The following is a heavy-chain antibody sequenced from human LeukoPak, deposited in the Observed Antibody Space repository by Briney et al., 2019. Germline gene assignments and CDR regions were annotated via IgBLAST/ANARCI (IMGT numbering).Heavy chain of an antibody. J-gene: IGHJ6*02. CDR2: ISGSGGST. D-gene: IGHD1-1*01. CDR1: GFTFTSYA. CDR3: ARDGGSSTKEPTGGYYYYGMDV. Sequence: GGSLRLSCAASGFTFTSYAMTWVRQAPGKGLEWVSAISGSGGSTYYADSVKGRFTISRDNSKNTLSLQLNSLRAEDTAVYYCARDGGSSTKEPTGGYYYYGMDVWGQGTTVTVFS. V-gene: IGHV3-23*01.